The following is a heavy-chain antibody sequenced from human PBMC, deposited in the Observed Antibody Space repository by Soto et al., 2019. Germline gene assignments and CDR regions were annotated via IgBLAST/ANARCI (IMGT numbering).Heavy chain of an antibody. CDR2: ISHDGSNK. J-gene: IGHJ6*02. CDR3: ARGDREDIAVVIGVRPGEYGVDV. Sequence: GGSLRLSCAASGFTFRSYAMHWVRQAPGKGLECVAVISHDGSNKFYRDYVKGRFTTSRDNSKNTLYLQINSLRYEDTAVYYCARGDREDIAVVIGVRPGEYGVDVWGQGTTVTVAS. CDR1: GFTFRSYA. V-gene: IGHV3-30-3*01. D-gene: IGHD2-15*01.